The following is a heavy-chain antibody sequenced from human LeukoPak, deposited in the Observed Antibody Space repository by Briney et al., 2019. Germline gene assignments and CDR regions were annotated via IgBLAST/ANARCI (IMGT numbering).Heavy chain of an antibody. CDR3: ARTAANDY. D-gene: IGHD6-13*01. V-gene: IGHV3-23*01. CDR1: GFTFSSYA. CDR2: TSESGDNT. J-gene: IGHJ4*02. Sequence: EGSLRLSCAASGFTFSSYAMTWVRQAPGKGLEWVSVTSESGDNTYYGDSVKGRFTVSRDNSKNTLYLQMNSLRAEDTAIYYCARTAANDYWGQGTLVTVSS.